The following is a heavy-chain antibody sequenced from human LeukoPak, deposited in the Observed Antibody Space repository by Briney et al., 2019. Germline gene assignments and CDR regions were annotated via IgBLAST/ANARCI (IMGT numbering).Heavy chain of an antibody. V-gene: IGHV3-21*01. CDR1: GFTFSSYS. CDR3: AGYYFAGDYFDY. Sequence: PGGSLRLSCAASGFTFSSYSMNWVRQAPGKGLEWVSSISSSSSYIYYADSVKGRFTISRDNAKNSLYLQMNSLRAEDTAVYYCAGYYFAGDYFDYWGQGTLVTVSS. CDR2: ISSSSSYI. D-gene: IGHD3-10*01. J-gene: IGHJ4*02.